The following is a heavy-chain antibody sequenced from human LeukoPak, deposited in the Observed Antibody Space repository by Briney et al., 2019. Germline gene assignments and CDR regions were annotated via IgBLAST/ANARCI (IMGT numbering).Heavy chain of an antibody. V-gene: IGHV1-69*13. J-gene: IGHJ4*02. Sequence: SVKVSCKASGYTFTSYGISWVRQAPGQGLEWMGGIIPIFGTANYAQKFRGRVTITADESTSTAYMELSSLRSEDTAVYYCARDRSGSYYAIGNFDYWGQGTLVTVSS. CDR3: ARDRSGSYYAIGNFDY. CDR2: IIPIFGTA. D-gene: IGHD1-26*01. CDR1: GYTFTSYG.